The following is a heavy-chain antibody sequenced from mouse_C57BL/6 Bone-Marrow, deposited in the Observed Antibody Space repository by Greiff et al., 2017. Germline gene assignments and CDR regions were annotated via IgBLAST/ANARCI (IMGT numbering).Heavy chain of an antibody. J-gene: IGHJ4*01. D-gene: IGHD2-4*01. CDR1: GFSLTSYG. CDR3: ARHSYDYDRDFPYYAMDY. V-gene: IGHV2-6-1*01. CDR2: IWSDGST. Sequence: VQGVESGPGLVAPSQSLSITCTVSGFSLTSYGVHWVRQPPGKGLEWLVVIWSDGSTTYNSALKSRLSISKDNSKSQVFLKMNSLQTDDTAMYYCARHSYDYDRDFPYYAMDYWGQGTSVTVSS.